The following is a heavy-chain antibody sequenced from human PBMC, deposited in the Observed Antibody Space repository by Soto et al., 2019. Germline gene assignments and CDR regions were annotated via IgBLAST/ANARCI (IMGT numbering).Heavy chain of an antibody. V-gene: IGHV3-72*01. J-gene: IGHJ5*02. Sequence: GGSLRLSCAASGFTFSDHHMDWVRQAPGKGLEWVGRTRNKANSYTTEYAASVKGRFTISRDDSKNSLYPQMNSLKTEDTAVYYCSRDLGSWGQGTLVTVSS. CDR1: GFTFSDHH. CDR3: SRDLGS. CDR2: TRNKANSYTT.